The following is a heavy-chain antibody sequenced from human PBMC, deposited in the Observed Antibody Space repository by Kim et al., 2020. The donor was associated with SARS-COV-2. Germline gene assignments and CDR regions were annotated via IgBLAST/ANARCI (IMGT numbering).Heavy chain of an antibody. CDR2: INPKSGGT. D-gene: IGHD4-17*01. CDR3: VRDVSGHEDGDFDH. CDR1: GYTFTGYF. J-gene: IGHJ4*02. Sequence: ASVKVSCKASGYTFTGYFIHWVRQAPGQGLEWMGWINPKSGGTDYAQRFQGRVTVTWDMSTTTFSMDLTILRLDDTGVYFCVRDVSGHEDGDFDHWGQGT. V-gene: IGHV1-2*02.